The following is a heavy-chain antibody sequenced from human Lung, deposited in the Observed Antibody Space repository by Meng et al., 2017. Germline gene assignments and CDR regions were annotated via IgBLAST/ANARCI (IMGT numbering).Heavy chain of an antibody. V-gene: IGHV1-46*01. CDR3: ARVQISSSWNGAFNY. J-gene: IGHJ4*02. Sequence: ASVKVSCKASGYTFTSYYMHWVRQAPGQGREWMEIINPSGGSTSYAQKFQGRVTMTRDTSTSTVYMELSSLRSEDTTVYYCARVQISSSWNGAFNYWGQGTLVPVSS. CDR1: GYTFTSYY. CDR2: INPSGGST. D-gene: IGHD6-13*01.